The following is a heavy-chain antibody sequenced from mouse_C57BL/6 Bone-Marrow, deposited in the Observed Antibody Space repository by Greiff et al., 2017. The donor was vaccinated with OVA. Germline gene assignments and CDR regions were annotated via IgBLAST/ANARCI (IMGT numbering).Heavy chain of an antibody. CDR3: ASDYYGRGAFAY. J-gene: IGHJ3*01. CDR2: INPSTGGT. D-gene: IGHD1-1*01. V-gene: IGHV1-42*01. Sequence: EVQLVESGPELVKPGASVKISCKASGYSFTGYYMNWVKQSPEKSLEWIGEINPSTGGTTYNQKFKAKATLTVDKSSSTAYMQLKSLTSEDSAVYYCASDYYGRGAFAYWGQGTLVTVSA. CDR1: GYSFTGYY.